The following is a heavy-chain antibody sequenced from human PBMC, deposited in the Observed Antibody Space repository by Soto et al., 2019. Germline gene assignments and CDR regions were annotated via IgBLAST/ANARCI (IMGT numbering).Heavy chain of an antibody. D-gene: IGHD3-10*01. Sequence: QVQLQESGPGLVKPSETLSLTCTVSGDSISSSNWWSWVRQPPGKGLEWIGETYHSGTTKYNPSLKSRGTISLDFSNNQFSLELKSVTAADTAVYYCAREGSGSPVSVWGQGALGIVSS. V-gene: IGHV4-4*02. J-gene: IGHJ4*02. CDR2: TYHSGTT. CDR3: AREGSGSPVSV. CDR1: GDSISSSNW.